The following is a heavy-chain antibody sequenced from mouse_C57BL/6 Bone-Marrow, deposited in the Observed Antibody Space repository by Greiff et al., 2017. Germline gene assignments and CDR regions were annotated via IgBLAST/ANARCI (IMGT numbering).Heavy chain of an antibody. J-gene: IGHJ4*01. CDR3: AREDRDGYERGEDYYAMDY. V-gene: IGHV1-63*01. CDR2: IYPGGGYT. Sequence: QVQLKQSGAELVRPGTSVKMSCKASGYTFTNYWIGWAKQRPGHGLEWIGDIYPGGGYTNYNEKFKGKATLTADKSSSTAYMQFSSLTSEDSAIYYCAREDRDGYERGEDYYAMDYWGQRASVTVAS. D-gene: IGHD2-2*01. CDR1: GYTFTNYW.